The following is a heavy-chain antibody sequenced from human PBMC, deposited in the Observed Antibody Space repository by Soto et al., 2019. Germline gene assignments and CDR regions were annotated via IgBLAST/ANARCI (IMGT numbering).Heavy chain of an antibody. Sequence: RGFGYTFNTYWIGWVRQMPGKGLEWMGVMSPGNSDIRYSPAFQGQVSISADTSISTAYLQWSSLKTSDSGMYYCARQGRTSASYDFWGQRTLFTVST. V-gene: IGHV5-51*01. CDR3: ARQGRTSASYDF. CDR2: MSPGNSDI. CDR1: GYTFNTYW. J-gene: IGHJ4*02. D-gene: IGHD3-16*01.